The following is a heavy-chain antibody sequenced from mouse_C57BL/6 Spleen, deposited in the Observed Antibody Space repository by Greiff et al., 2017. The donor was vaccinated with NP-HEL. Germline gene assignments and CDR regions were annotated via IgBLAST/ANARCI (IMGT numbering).Heavy chain of an antibody. V-gene: IGHV14-4*01. CDR1: GFNIKDDY. D-gene: IGHD1-1*01. J-gene: IGHJ1*03. CDR2: IDPENGDT. CDR3: ARKHYYGSSYWYFDV. Sequence: VQLQQSGAELVRPGASVKLSCTASGFNIKDDYMHWVKQRPEQGLEWIGWIDPENGDTEYASKFQGKATITADTSSNTAYLQLSSLTSEDSAVYYCARKHYYGSSYWYFDVWGTGTTVTVSS.